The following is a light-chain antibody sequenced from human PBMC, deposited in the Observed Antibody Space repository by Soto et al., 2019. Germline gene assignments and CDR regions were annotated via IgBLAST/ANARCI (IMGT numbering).Light chain of an antibody. CDR2: AVS. J-gene: IGLJ1*01. CDR3: CSYTSRTTYV. Sequence: QSVLTQPASVSGSPGQSITISCTGTASDVGGYNYVSWYQQHPGKAPKLMIHAVSNRPSGISSRFSGSKSGNTASLTMSGLQSEDEADYFCCSYTSRTTYVFGTGTKVTLL. V-gene: IGLV2-14*01. CDR1: ASDVGGYNY.